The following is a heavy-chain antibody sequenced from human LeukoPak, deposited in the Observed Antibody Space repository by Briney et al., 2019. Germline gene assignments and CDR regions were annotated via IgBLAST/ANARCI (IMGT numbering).Heavy chain of an antibody. CDR3: AXAKXXXPPGXYYGMDV. J-gene: IGHJ6*02. CDR1: GGSISSYY. Sequence: SETLSLTCTVSGGSISSYYWSWIRQPPGKGLEWIGYIYYSGSTNYNPSLKSRVTISVDTSKNQFSLKLSSVTAADTAVYYCAXAKXXXPPGXYYGMDVWGQGTTVTV. V-gene: IGHV4-59*01. CDR2: IYYSGST.